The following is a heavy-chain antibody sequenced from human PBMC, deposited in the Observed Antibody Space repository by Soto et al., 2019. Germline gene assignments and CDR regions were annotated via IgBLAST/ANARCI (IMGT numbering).Heavy chain of an antibody. D-gene: IGHD6-25*01. Sequence: QMQLVQSGEGLVKPGGSLTLSCKASGFTFSDYYMIWVRQTPGKGLEWLSYISDSGSTIYYADSVRARFTIFRENAANSVYLQLDGLTDGDTAFYYCARGGSGWTRGGWLGPWGQGSLVTVSS. V-gene: IGHV3-11*01. J-gene: IGHJ5*02. CDR1: GFTFSDYY. CDR2: ISDSGSTI. CDR3: ARGGSGWTRGGWLGP.